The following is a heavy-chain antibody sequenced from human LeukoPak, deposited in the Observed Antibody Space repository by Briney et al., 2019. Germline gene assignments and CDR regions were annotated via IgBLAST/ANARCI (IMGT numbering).Heavy chain of an antibody. D-gene: IGHD2-2*01. Sequence: SXRLSCAASGFTFSSYAMHWVRQAPGXGLEWVAVISYDGSNKYYADSVKGRFTISRDNSKSTLYLQMNSLRAEDTAVYYCARDSSGYCSSTSCYPGGTYFDYWGQGTLVTVSS. CDR2: ISYDGSNK. V-gene: IGHV3-30-3*01. CDR1: GFTFSSYA. CDR3: ARDSSGYCSSTSCYPGGTYFDY. J-gene: IGHJ4*02.